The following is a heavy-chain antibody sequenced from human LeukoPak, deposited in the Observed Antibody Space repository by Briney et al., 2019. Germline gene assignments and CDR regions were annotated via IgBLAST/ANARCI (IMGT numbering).Heavy chain of an antibody. CDR2: IYSGGST. V-gene: IGHV3-53*01. D-gene: IGHD4-17*01. J-gene: IGHJ2*01. CDR3: ATSPGDYPYWYFDL. CDR1: GFTVSSNY. Sequence: PGGSLRLSCAASGFTVSSNYMSWVRQAPGKGLEWVSVIYSGGSTYYADSVKGRFTISRDNSKNTLYLQMNSLRAEDTAVYYCATSPGDYPYWYFDLWGRGTLVTVSS.